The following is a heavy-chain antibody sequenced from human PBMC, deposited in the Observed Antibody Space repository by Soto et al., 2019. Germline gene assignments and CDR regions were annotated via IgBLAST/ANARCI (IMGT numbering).Heavy chain of an antibody. Sequence: GESLKISSKGSGYTFSQYWSGWVRQTPGKGLEWMGMIYPGDSDARYSPSFEGQVTFSVDKSINTAYLQWNSLTASDTAMYYCARQGGEYTTKLDYLCQGTVVTVSS. CDR1: GYTFSQYW. D-gene: IGHD2-2*02. CDR2: IYPGDSDA. V-gene: IGHV5-51*01. J-gene: IGHJ4*02. CDR3: ARQGGEYTTKLDY.